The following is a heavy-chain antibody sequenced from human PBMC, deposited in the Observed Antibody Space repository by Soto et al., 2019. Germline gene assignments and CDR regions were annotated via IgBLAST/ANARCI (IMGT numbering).Heavy chain of an antibody. Sequence: KGSCKASGCTFSSYTVSWVLHAPGQGLEWMGRIIPILGIANYAQKFQGRVTITADKSTSTAYMELSSLRSEDTAVYYCARAGGVPDAIGLDYYYYYYMDVWGKGTTVTVSS. J-gene: IGHJ6*03. CDR1: GCTFSSYT. CDR3: ARAGGVPDAIGLDYYYYYYMDV. D-gene: IGHD2-2*01. V-gene: IGHV1-69*02. CDR2: IIPILGIA.